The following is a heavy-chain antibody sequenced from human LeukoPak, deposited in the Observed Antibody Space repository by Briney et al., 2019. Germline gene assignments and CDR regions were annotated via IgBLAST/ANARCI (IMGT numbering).Heavy chain of an antibody. V-gene: IGHV4-30-4*08. CDR3: AGWCTSCYTLRKYYYYMDV. Sequence: PSETLSLTCPVSGGSISSGDYYWGWIRQPPGKGLEWIGYIYYRGSTYYNPSLKSRVTISVDTSKNQFSLKLSSVTAADTAVYYCAGWCTSCYTLRKYYYYMDVWGKGTTVTVSS. CDR2: IYYRGST. J-gene: IGHJ6*03. D-gene: IGHD2-2*02. CDR1: GGSISSGDYY.